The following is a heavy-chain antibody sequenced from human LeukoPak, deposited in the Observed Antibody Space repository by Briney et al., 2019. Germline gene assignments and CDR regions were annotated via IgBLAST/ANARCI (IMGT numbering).Heavy chain of an antibody. CDR3: ANNRKPDGGSCCLLNFDL. J-gene: IGHJ2*01. CDR2: IENDERTK. Sequence: QAGGSLRLSCAASGFNFRGNGMHWVRQAPGKGLEWVAFIENDERTKYYADSVKGRFTISRDNSKNTLYLQMSSLRTEDTAVYYCANNRKPDGGSCCLLNFDLWGRGTLVTVSS. CDR1: GFNFRGNG. D-gene: IGHD2-15*01. V-gene: IGHV3-30*02.